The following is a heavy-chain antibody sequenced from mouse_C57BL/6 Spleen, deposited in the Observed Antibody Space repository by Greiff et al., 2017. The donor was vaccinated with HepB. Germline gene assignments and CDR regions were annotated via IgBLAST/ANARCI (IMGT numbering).Heavy chain of an antibody. CDR2: INPNNGGT. CDR1: GYTFTDYY. V-gene: IGHV1-26*01. J-gene: IGHJ1*03. CDR3: AIIATRYGYFDV. D-gene: IGHD1-1*01. Sequence: VQLQQSGPELVKPGASVKISCKASGYTFTDYYMNWVKQSHGKSLEWIGDINPNNGGTSYNQKFKGKATLTVDKSSSTAYMELRSLTSEDSAVYYCAIIATRYGYFDVWGTGTTVTVSS.